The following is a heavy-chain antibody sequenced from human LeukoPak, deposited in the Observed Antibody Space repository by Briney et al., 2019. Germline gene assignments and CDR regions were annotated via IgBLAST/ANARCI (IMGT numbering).Heavy chain of an antibody. V-gene: IGHV3-23*01. D-gene: IGHD1-26*01. CDR1: GFTFNSDA. CDR3: AKGSRGSYHY. J-gene: IGHJ4*02. CDR2: ITDSGVDT. Sequence: SGGSLRLSCAAPGFTFNSDAMTWVRQAPEKGLEWVSSITDSGVDTYYADSVKGRFTISRDNSKNTLFLQMNSLRAEDTAVYYCAKGSRGSYHYWGQGTLVTVSS.